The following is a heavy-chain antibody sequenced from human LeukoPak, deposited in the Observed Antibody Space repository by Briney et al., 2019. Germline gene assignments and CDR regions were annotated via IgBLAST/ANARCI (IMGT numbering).Heavy chain of an antibody. V-gene: IGHV3-30*18. D-gene: IGHD6-19*01. Sequence: GGSLRLSCSASGFTFSSYGMHWVRQAPGKGLEWVAVISYDGSNKCYADSVKGRFTISRDNSKNTLYLQMNSLRAEDTAVYYCAKAPSSSGLYYFDYWGQGTLVTVSS. CDR1: GFTFSSYG. CDR2: ISYDGSNK. CDR3: AKAPSSSGLYYFDY. J-gene: IGHJ4*02.